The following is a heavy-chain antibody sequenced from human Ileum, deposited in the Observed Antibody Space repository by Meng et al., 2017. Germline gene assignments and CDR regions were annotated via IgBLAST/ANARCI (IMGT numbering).Heavy chain of an antibody. CDR3: ARTRRGSSGWYMGY. D-gene: IGHD6-19*01. J-gene: IGHJ4*02. CDR1: GGSSSGYN. CDR2: INHSGST. Sequence: QVQLQQGGAGLFKPSESLALTCPVYGGSSSGYNWSWIRQPPGKGLEWIGEINHSGSTNYNPSLKSRVTISVDTSKNQFSLKLSSVTAADTAVYYCARTRRGSSGWYMGYWGQGTLVTVSS. V-gene: IGHV4-34*01.